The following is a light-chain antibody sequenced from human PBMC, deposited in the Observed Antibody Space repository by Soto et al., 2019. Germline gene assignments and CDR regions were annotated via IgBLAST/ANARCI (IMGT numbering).Light chain of an antibody. CDR3: QEYDGAPPIT. Sequence: EMVLTHSPDTLSLSPGERATLCCRASQSVRSERLAWYQQKRGQAPTLLIFDASSRASGTPERFSGSGSGTDFTLTISRLEPEDFAVYYCQEYDGAPPITFGLGTRLEIK. CDR1: QSVRSER. V-gene: IGKV3-20*01. J-gene: IGKJ5*01. CDR2: DAS.